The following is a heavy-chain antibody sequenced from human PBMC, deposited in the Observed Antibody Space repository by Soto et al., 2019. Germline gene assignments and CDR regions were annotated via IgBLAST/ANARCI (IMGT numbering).Heavy chain of an antibody. CDR2: IWSDGSRG. D-gene: IGHD3-16*01. CDR1: RLTFSIYD. CDR3: AGEPKGGSYDMDV. V-gene: IGHV3-33*01. J-gene: IGHJ6*02. Sequence: QVPLVESGGGVVQPGTSLRLSFAASRLTFSIYDMHWVRQAPGKGLEWVALIWSDGSRGFYADSVKGRFTISRDNSKHTLFLQMNGLRAEDTAVYYCAGEPKGGSYDMDVWGQGTTVTVSS.